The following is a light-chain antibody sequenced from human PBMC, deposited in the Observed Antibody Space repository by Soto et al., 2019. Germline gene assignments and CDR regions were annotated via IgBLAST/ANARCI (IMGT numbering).Light chain of an antibody. CDR3: QQSYSTWT. CDR2: AAS. J-gene: IGKJ1*01. Sequence: GERVYITCRASQSISSYLNWYQQKPGKAPKLLIYAASSLQSGVPSRFSGSGYGTDFTLPISSLHPEDFATYYCQQSYSTWTFGQGTKVDIK. CDR1: QSISSY. V-gene: IGKV1-39*01.